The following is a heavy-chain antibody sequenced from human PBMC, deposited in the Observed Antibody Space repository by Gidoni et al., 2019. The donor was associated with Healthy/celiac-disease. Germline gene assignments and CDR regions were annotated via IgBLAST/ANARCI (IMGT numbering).Heavy chain of an antibody. Sequence: QVQLVQSGAEVKKPGSSVKVSCKASGGTFSSYAISWGRQAPGQGLEWMGGIIPIFGTANYAQKFQGRVTITADESTSTAYMELSSLRSEDTAVYYCAREGVSREYDFWSGSPFDPWGQGTLVTVSS. J-gene: IGHJ5*02. CDR3: AREGVSREYDFWSGSPFDP. D-gene: IGHD3-3*01. CDR2: IIPIFGTA. CDR1: GGTFSSYA. V-gene: IGHV1-69*01.